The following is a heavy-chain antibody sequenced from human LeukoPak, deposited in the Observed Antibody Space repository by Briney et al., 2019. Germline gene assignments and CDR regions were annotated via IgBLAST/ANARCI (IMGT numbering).Heavy chain of an antibody. CDR2: IIPIFGIA. CDR3: VRGRDWGNYYGMDV. D-gene: IGHD7-27*01. J-gene: IGHJ6*02. Sequence: GASVKVSCKASGYTFTDYFIHWIRQAPGQGLEWMGRIIPIFGIANYAQKFQGRVTITADKSTSTAYMELSSLRSEDTAVYYCVRGRDWGNYYGMDVWGQGTTVTVSS. V-gene: IGHV1-69*04. CDR1: GYTFTDYF.